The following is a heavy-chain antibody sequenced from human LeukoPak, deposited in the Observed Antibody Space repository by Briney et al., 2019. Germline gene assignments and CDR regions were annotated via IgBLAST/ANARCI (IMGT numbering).Heavy chain of an antibody. J-gene: IGHJ5*02. CDR1: GGSFSGYY. D-gene: IGHD6-19*01. CDR3: AREPRYSSGWYGGFWFDP. CDR2: INHSGST. V-gene: IGHV4-34*01. Sequence: TSETLSLTCAVYGGSFSGYYWSWIRQPPGKGLEWIGEINHSGSTNYNPSLTSRVTISVDTSKNQFSLKLSSVTAADTAVYYCAREPRYSSGWYGGFWFDPWGQGTLVTVSS.